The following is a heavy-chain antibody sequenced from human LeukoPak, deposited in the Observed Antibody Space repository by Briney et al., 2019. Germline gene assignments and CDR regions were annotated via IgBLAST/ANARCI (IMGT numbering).Heavy chain of an antibody. Sequence: SETLSLTCAVYGGSFSGYYWSWIRQPPGKGLEWIGEINHSGSTNYNPSLKSRVTISVDTSKNQFSLKLSSVTAADTAVYYCARRGDYGSGSYHKLFDYWGQGTLVTVSS. CDR3: ARRGDYGSGSYHKLFDY. V-gene: IGHV4-34*01. J-gene: IGHJ4*02. CDR2: INHSGST. CDR1: GGSFSGYY. D-gene: IGHD3-10*01.